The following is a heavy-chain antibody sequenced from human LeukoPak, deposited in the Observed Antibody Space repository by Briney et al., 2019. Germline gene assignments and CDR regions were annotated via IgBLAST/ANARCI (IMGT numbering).Heavy chain of an antibody. CDR3: ARAGLTIDYDSSGYYSDAFDI. V-gene: IGHV1-8*01. D-gene: IGHD3-22*01. CDR1: GYTFTSYD. J-gene: IGHJ3*02. Sequence: GASVKVSCKASGYTFTSYDINWVRQATGQGLEWMGWMNPNSGNTGYAQKFQGRVTMTRNTSISTAYMELSSLRSEDTAVYYCARAGLTIDYDSSGYYSDAFDIWGQGTMVTVSS. CDR2: MNPNSGNT.